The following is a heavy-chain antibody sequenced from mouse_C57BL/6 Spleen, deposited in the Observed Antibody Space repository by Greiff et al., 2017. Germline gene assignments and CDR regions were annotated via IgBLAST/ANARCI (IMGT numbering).Heavy chain of an antibody. Sequence: QVHVKQPGAELVMPGASVKLSCKASGYTFTSYWMHWVKQRPGQGLEWIGEIDPSDSYTNYNQKFKGKSTLTVDKSSSTAYMQLSSLTSEDSAVYYCARSRDYKDAMDYWGQGTSVTVSS. V-gene: IGHV1-69*01. D-gene: IGHD2-12*01. CDR2: IDPSDSYT. CDR3: ARSRDYKDAMDY. CDR1: GYTFTSYW. J-gene: IGHJ4*01.